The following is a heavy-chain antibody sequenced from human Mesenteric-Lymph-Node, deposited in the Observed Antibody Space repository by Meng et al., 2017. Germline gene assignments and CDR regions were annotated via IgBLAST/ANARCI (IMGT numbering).Heavy chain of an antibody. D-gene: IGHD1-26*01. CDR2: IYYSGST. Sequence: SETLSLTFTVSGGSISSSSYYWGWIRQPPGKGLEWIGSIYYSGSTYYNPSLKSRVTISVDTSKNQFSLKLSSVTAADTAVYYCARVGGSYYFVGYWGQGTLVTVSS. CDR1: GGSISSSSYY. CDR3: ARVGGSYYFVGY. V-gene: IGHV4-39*07. J-gene: IGHJ4*02.